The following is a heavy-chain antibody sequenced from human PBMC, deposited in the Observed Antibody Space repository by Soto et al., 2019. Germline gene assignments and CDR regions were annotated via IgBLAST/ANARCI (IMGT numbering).Heavy chain of an antibody. V-gene: IGHV6-1*01. CDR3: ARGNWNDEAYYYGMDV. CDR2: TYYRSKWYS. J-gene: IGHJ6*02. Sequence: SQTLSLTCAISGDSVSRNSGAWNWIRQSPSGGLQWLGRTYYRSKWYSEYAPSVKSRITINPDTAKNQFALQLKSVTPDDSGVYYCARGNWNDEAYYYGMDVWGQGITVTVSS. D-gene: IGHD1-1*01. CDR1: GDSVSRNSGA.